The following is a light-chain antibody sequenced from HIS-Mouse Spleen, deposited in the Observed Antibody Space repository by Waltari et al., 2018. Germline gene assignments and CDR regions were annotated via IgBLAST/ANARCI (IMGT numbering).Light chain of an antibody. V-gene: IGLV3-10*01. CDR3: YSTDSSGNHRV. CDR2: EDS. CDR1: ALPKKY. Sequence: SYELTQPPSVSVSPGQTARITCSGDALPKKYAYWYQQKSGQAPVLFIYEDSKRPSGIPGGFSGSSAGTMATLTISGAQVEDEADYYCYSTDSSGNHRVFGGGTKLTVL. J-gene: IGLJ2*01.